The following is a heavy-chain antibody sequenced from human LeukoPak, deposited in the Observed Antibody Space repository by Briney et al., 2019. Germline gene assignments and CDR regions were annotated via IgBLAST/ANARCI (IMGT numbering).Heavy chain of an antibody. CDR1: GGSISSSSYY. CDR3: ARLFGEYIFDY. Sequence: SETLSLTCTVSGGSISSSSYYWGWLRQPPGTGLEWIGSIYYSGSTYYNPSLKSRVTISVDTSKNQFSLKLSSVTAADTAVYYCARLFGEYIFDYWGQGTLVTVSS. CDR2: IYYSGST. J-gene: IGHJ4*02. D-gene: IGHD3-10*01. V-gene: IGHV4-39*07.